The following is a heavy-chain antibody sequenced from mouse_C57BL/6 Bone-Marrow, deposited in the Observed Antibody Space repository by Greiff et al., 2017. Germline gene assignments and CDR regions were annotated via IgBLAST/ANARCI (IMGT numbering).Heavy chain of an antibody. CDR3: ARGDYYGSPYAMDY. CDR1: GYTFTSYW. V-gene: IGHV1-50*01. J-gene: IGHJ4*01. CDR2: IDPSDSYT. Sequence: QVQLQQPGAELVKPGASVKLSCKASGYTFTSYWMQWVKQRPGQGLEWIGEIDPSDSYTNYNQKFKGKATLTVDTSSSTAYMQLSSLTSEYSAVYYCARGDYYGSPYAMDYWGQGTSVTVSS. D-gene: IGHD1-1*01.